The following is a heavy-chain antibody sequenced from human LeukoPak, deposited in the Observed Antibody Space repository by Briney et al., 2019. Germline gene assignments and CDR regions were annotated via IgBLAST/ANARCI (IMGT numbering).Heavy chain of an antibody. CDR3: ARYISSGLDY. J-gene: IGHJ4*02. CDR1: GASINNNF. CDR2: IYSSGSA. V-gene: IGHV4-59*08. D-gene: IGHD6-6*01. Sequence: SETLSLTCTVSGASINNNFWTWIRQPPGKGLEWIGYIYSSGSANYNPSLKSRVIISRDTSKNQISLNLTSVTAADTAVYYCARYISSGLDYWGQGTLVTVSS.